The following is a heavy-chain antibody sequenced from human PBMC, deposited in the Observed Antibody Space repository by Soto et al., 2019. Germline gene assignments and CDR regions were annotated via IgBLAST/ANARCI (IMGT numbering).Heavy chain of an antibody. D-gene: IGHD4-17*01. CDR2: VYSGDTT. CDR1: GFTVSSNY. CDR3: ARESPYGDSY. V-gene: IGHV3-66*01. Sequence: HPGGSLRLSCAASGFTVSSNYMSWVRQAPGKGLEWVSLVYSGDTTHYADSVKGRFTISRDNSKNTLYLQMNSLRAEDTAVYYCARESPYGDSYWGQGTLVTVSS. J-gene: IGHJ4*02.